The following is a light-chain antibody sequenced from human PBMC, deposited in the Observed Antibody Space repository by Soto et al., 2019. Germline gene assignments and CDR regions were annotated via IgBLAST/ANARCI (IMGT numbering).Light chain of an antibody. J-gene: IGLJ2*01. CDR3: CSYSGSNTLV. CDR1: STDVGGYTL. CDR2: EGS. V-gene: IGLV2-23*01. Sequence: QSALTQPASVSGSPGHSISISCTGTSTDVGGYTLVSWYQQHPGKAPRLMIYEGSERPSGVSNRFSGSNSGSTASLTISGLQAEDEADYYCCSYSGSNTLVFGGGTKVTVL.